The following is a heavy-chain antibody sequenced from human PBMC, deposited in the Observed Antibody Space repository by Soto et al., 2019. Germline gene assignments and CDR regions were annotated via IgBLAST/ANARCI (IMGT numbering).Heavy chain of an antibody. CDR1: GFTFDDYA. D-gene: IGHD4-17*01. Sequence: HPGGSLRLSCAASGFTFDDYAMHWVRQAPGKGLEWVSGISWNSGSIGYADSVKGRFTISRDNAKNSLYLQMNSLRAEDTALYYCAKDKKNGDQTNYFDYWGQGTLVTVSS. J-gene: IGHJ4*02. V-gene: IGHV3-9*01. CDR3: AKDKKNGDQTNYFDY. CDR2: ISWNSGSI.